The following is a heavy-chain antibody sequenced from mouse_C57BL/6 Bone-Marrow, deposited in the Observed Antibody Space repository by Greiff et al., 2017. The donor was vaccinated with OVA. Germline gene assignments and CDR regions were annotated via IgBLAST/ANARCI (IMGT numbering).Heavy chain of an antibody. CDR1: GISITTGNNR. CDR3: ARGWYYFGY. CDR2: IYYSGTI. J-gene: IGHJ2*01. V-gene: IGHV3-5*01. Sequence: EVKLQESGPGLVKPAQTVYLTCTVTGISITTGNNRWSWHRQVPGNKLEWIGYIYYSGTITSNPFLTSRTTITRDTPKNQFDLEMNSLTAEDTATYYCARGWYYFGYWGQGTTLTVSS.